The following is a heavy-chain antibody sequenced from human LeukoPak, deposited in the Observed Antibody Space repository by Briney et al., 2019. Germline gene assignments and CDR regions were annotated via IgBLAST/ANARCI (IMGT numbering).Heavy chain of an antibody. CDR2: IYYSGST. J-gene: IGHJ5*02. V-gene: IGHV4-39*07. D-gene: IGHD3-10*01. Sequence: SETLSLTCTVSGGSISSSSYYWGWIPQPLGEGLEWIGSIYYSGSTYYNPSLKSRVTISVDTSKNQFSLKLSSVTAADTAVYYCAREDRNYYGSGSLGPWGQGTLVTVSS. CDR1: GGSISSSSYY. CDR3: AREDRNYYGSGSLGP.